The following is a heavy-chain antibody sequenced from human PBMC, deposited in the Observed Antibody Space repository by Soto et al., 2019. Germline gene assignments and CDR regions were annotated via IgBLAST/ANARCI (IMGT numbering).Heavy chain of an antibody. V-gene: IGHV1-69*01. Sequence: QVQLVQSGAEVKKPGSSVKVSCKASGGTFSSYAISWVRQAPGQGLEWMGGIIPIFGTANYAQKFQGRVTITADESTSTAYMELSSLRSEDTAVYYCAREVAPRITMTIAGAFDIWGQGTMVTVSS. D-gene: IGHD3-22*01. J-gene: IGHJ3*02. CDR1: GGTFSSYA. CDR2: IIPIFGTA. CDR3: AREVAPRITMTIAGAFDI.